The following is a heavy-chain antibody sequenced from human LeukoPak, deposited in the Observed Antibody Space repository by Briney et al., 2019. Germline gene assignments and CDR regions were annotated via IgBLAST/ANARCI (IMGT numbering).Heavy chain of an antibody. V-gene: IGHV4-59*01. CDR3: ARRIARRRGYSYGTFDY. CDR1: GGSISSYY. J-gene: IGHJ4*02. Sequence: SETLSLTCTVSGGSISSYYWSWIRQPPGKGLEWIGYIYYSGSTNYNPSLKSRVTISVDTSKNQFSLKLSSVTAADTAVYYCARRIARRRGYSYGTFDYWGQGTLVTVSS. CDR2: IYYSGST. D-gene: IGHD5-18*01.